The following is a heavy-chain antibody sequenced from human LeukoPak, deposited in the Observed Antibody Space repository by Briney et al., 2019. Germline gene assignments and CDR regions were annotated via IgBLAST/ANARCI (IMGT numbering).Heavy chain of an antibody. J-gene: IGHJ4*02. CDR1: GHTFTSYY. CDR2: INPSGGST. V-gene: IGHV1-46*01. Sequence: ASVKVSCKASGHTFTSYYMHWVRQAPGQGLEWMGIINPSGGSTSYAQKFQGRVTMTRDTSTSTVYMELSSLRSDDTAVYYCARVRIAGADLDYWGQGTLVTVSS. CDR3: ARVRIAGADLDY. D-gene: IGHD6-19*01.